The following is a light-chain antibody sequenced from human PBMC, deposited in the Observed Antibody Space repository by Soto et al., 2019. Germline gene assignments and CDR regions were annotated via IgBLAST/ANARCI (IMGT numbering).Light chain of an antibody. CDR2: DAS. CDR3: QQYDNLTIA. CDR1: QHIFNY. J-gene: IGKJ4*01. V-gene: IGKV1-33*01. Sequence: DIQMTQSPSFLSASVGDRIIITCQASQHIFNYLNWYQQKPGKAPQLLIFDASTLKTGVPSRFSGSGSGTEFTFTITSLQPEDVATYYCQQYDNLTIAFGGGTKVEIK.